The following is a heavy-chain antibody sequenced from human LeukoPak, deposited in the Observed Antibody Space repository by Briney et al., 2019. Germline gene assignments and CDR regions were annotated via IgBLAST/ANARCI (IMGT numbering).Heavy chain of an antibody. CDR1: GGSFSGYY. D-gene: IGHD3-16*01. J-gene: IGHJ4*02. Sequence: SETLSLTCAVYGGSFSGYYWSWIRQPPGKGLEWIGEINHSGSTNYNPSLKSRVTISVDTSKNQFSLKLSSVTAADTAVYYCANGPYDYVWGSPFFYFDYWGQGTLVTVSS. CDR3: ANGPYDYVWGSPFFYFDY. CDR2: INHSGST. V-gene: IGHV4-34*01.